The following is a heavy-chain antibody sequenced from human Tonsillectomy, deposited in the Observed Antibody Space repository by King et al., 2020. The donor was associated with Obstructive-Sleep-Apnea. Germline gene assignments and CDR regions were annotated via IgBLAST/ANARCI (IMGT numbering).Heavy chain of an antibody. V-gene: IGHV3-11*01. Sequence: VQLVESGGGLVKPGGSLRLSCAASRFTFSDYYMNWVRQAPGKGLEWVSYIDNTGSTRYYADSMKGRFTISRDNAKNSLYLQMNSLRAEDTAVYYCARDPGGPSIFDYWGQGTLVTVSS. J-gene: IGHJ4*02. CDR3: ARDPGGPSIFDY. CDR1: RFTFSDYY. CDR2: IDNTGSTR. D-gene: IGHD4-23*01.